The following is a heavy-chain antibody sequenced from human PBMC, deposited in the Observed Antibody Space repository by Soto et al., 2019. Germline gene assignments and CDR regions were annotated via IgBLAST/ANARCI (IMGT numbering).Heavy chain of an antibody. CDR3: ARGINCYASGDDAFDI. D-gene: IGHD3-10*01. J-gene: IGHJ3*02. CDR2: INPSGGGT. V-gene: IGHV1-8*01. Sequence: SAKVCCETCGGRLKSCALSWVRQENGQGLEWVGVINPSGGGTDYAQKFQGRVTMTRNTSISTAYMELSSLRSEDTAVYYFARGINCYASGDDAFDIWGQGTMVTVSS. CDR1: GGRLKSCA.